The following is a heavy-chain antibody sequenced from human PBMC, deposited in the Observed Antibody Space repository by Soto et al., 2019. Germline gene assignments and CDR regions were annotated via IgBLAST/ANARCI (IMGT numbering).Heavy chain of an antibody. D-gene: IGHD3-10*01. J-gene: IGHJ6*02. Sequence: QVQLVQSGAEVKKPGASVKVSCKASGYTFTGYYMHWVRQAPGQGLEWMGWINPNSGGTNYAQKFQGWVTMTRDTSISTAYMERSRLRSDDTAVYYCAIPDGSGSRQDGMDVWGQGTTVTVSS. CDR2: INPNSGGT. V-gene: IGHV1-2*04. CDR1: GYTFTGYY. CDR3: AIPDGSGSRQDGMDV.